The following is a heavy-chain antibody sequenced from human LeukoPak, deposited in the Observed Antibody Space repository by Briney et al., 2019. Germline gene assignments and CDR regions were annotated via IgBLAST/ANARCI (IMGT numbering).Heavy chain of an antibody. CDR1: GGSISSYY. CDR3: ARGLRFGVYYGMDV. Sequence: PETLSLTCTVSGGSISSYYWSWIRQPPGKGLEWIGYIYYSGSTNYNPSLKSRVTISVDTSKNQFSLKLSSVTAADTAVYYCARGLRFGVYYGMDVWGQGTTVTVSS. CDR2: IYYSGST. V-gene: IGHV4-59*01. D-gene: IGHD3-10*01. J-gene: IGHJ6*02.